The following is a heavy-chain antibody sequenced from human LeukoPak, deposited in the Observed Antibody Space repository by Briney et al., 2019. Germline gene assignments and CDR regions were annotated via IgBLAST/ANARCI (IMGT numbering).Heavy chain of an antibody. J-gene: IGHJ4*02. D-gene: IGHD2-15*01. CDR2: ITSSSIGI. CDR1: GFTFSSYS. CDR3: AKAPVTTCRGAFCYPFDY. V-gene: IGHV3-21*04. Sequence: GGSLRLSCAASGFTFSSYSMNWVRQAPGKGLEWVSSITSSSIGIYYADSVKGRFTISRDSSKNTLFLQMNRLRPEDAAVYYCAKAPVTTCRGAFCYPFDYWGLGTLVTVSS.